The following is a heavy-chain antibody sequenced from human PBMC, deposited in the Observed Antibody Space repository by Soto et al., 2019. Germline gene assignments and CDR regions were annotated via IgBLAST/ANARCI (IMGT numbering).Heavy chain of an antibody. CDR2: ISGSGGST. V-gene: IGHV3-23*01. J-gene: IGHJ6*02. CDR3: AKTAYSGYDYTPHLYYYYGRDV. Sequence: GGSLRLSCAASGFTFSSYAMSWVRQAPGKGLEWVSAISGSGGSTYYADSVKGRFTISRDNSKNTLYLQMNSLRAEDTAVYYCAKTAYSGYDYTPHLYYYYGRDVWGQVTTGIVS. CDR1: GFTFSSYA. D-gene: IGHD5-12*01.